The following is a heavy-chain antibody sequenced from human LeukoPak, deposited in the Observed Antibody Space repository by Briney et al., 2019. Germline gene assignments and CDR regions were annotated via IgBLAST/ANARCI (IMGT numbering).Heavy chain of an antibody. CDR1: GFTFSSYS. V-gene: IGHV3-48*01. J-gene: IGHJ4*02. CDR2: ISSSGSVI. D-gene: IGHD5-18*01. Sequence: GGSLRLSCAASGFTFSSYSMNWVRQAPGRGLEWVSYISSSGSVIDYANSVKGRFTISRDNAKNSLYLQMNSLRVEDTAVYYCARARGYSYGYSDYWGQGTLVTVSS. CDR3: ARARGYSYGYSDY.